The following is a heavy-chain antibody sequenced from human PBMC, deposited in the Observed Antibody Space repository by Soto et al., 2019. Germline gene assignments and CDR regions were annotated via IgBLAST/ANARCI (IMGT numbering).Heavy chain of an antibody. CDR3: ARGSKDSYPGSRIFDF. CDR1: GGTFSSYA. V-gene: IGHV1-69*06. Sequence: ASVKVSCKASGGTFSSYAISWVRQAPGQGLEWMGGIIPIFGTANYAQKFQGRVTITADNSKNTLYLQMSSLRAEDSAVYYCARGSKDSYPGSRIFDFWGRGTLVTVSS. J-gene: IGHJ4*02. CDR2: IIPIFGTA. D-gene: IGHD2-15*01.